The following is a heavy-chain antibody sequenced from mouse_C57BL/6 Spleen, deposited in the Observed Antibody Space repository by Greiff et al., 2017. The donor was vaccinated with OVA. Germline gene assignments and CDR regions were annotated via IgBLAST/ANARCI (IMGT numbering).Heavy chain of an antibody. CDR3: ARVIYDGYPGWFAY. D-gene: IGHD2-3*01. V-gene: IGHV1-52*01. CDR2: IDPSDSET. CDR1: GYTFTSYW. Sequence: VQLQQPGAELVRPGSSVKLSCKASGYTFTSYWMHWVKQRPIQGLEWIGNIDPSDSETQYNQKFKDKATLTVDTSSSTAYMQLSSLTSEDSAVYYCARVIYDGYPGWFAYWGQGTLVTVSA. J-gene: IGHJ3*01.